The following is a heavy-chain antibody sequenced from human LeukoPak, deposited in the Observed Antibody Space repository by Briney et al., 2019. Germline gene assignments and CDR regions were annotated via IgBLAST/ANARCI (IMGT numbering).Heavy chain of an antibody. CDR1: GFTFSSYV. CDR2: ISGSGGNT. V-gene: IGHV3-23*01. D-gene: IGHD2-21*01. J-gene: IGHJ4*02. CDR3: AKDVPAAYFDY. Sequence: GGSLRLSCAASGFTFSSYVLNWVRQAPQKGLEWASAISGSGGNTYYTDSVKGRFTISRDNSKNMLYLQMNSLKREDTAVYCCAKDVPAAYFDYWGQGTLVSVSS.